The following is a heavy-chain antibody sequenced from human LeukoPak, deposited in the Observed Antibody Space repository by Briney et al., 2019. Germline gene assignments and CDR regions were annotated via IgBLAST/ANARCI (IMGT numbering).Heavy chain of an antibody. Sequence: GGSLRLSCVGSEFLFSSYSMSWVRQAPGKGLEWISSISSSSSYKYLADSVKGRFTISRDNAKTSLYLQMNSLRAEDTAVYYCARGAVARRVGRQVLVDAFDTWGQGTMVTVSS. V-gene: IGHV3-21*01. CDR3: ARGAVARRVGRQVLVDAFDT. D-gene: IGHD4/OR15-4a*01. CDR2: ISSSSSYK. J-gene: IGHJ3*02. CDR1: EFLFSSYS.